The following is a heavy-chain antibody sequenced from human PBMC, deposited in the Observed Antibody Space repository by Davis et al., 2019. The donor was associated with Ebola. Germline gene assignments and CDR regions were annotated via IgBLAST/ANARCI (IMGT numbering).Heavy chain of an antibody. J-gene: IGHJ6*04. CDR3: AKGWLRTGFDV. CDR2: TYYNSKWYY. V-gene: IGHV6-1*01. CDR1: GDSVSMKSAG. D-gene: IGHD2-15*01. Sequence: PSETLSLTCAVSGDSVSMKSAGWNWIRQSPSRGLEWLGRTYYNSKWYYDYADSVRSRISIDADTSKNQFSLQLKSVTPEDTAVYYCAKGWLRTGFDVWDIGTTVNVSS.